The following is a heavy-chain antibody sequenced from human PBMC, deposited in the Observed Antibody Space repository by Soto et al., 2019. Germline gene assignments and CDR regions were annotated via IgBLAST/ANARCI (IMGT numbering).Heavy chain of an antibody. D-gene: IGHD5-12*01. CDR3: VRYCSSTLCNGVATRTFDY. V-gene: IGHV3-48*03. Sequence: EVQLVESGGALVQPGGSLRLSCAASRFTFSTYEMHWVRQAPGKGLEWVSCISSSGSSVYYADSVKGRFTISRDNSRNPLYLQRNGLRDEDTALYYCVRYCSSTLCNGVATRTFDYWGQGALVTVSS. CDR2: ISSSGSSV. CDR1: RFTFSTYE. J-gene: IGHJ4*02.